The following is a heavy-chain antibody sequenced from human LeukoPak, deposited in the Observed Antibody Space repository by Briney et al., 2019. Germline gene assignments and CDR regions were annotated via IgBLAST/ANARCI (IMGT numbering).Heavy chain of an antibody. D-gene: IGHD5-12*01. CDR2: IWYDGSKK. J-gene: IGHJ4*02. CDR3: ARGKYGGYFIDY. CDR1: GFTFSSNG. V-gene: IGHV3-33*01. Sequence: GRPLRLSCAASGFTFSSNGMHWVRQAPGKGLEWVAVIWYDGSKKYYADSVKGRFTISRDNSKNTLDLQMDSLRAEDTAVYYCARGKYGGYFIDYWGQGTLVTVSS.